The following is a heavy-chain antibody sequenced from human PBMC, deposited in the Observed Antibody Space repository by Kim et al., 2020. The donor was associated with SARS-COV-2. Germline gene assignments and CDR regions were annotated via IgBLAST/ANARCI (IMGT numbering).Heavy chain of an antibody. V-gene: IGHV3-30*18. D-gene: IGHD1-26*01. J-gene: IGHJ4*02. CDR1: GFTFSSYG. CDR3: AKDQARSGGNDY. CDR2: ISYDGSNK. Sequence: GGSLRLSCAASGFTFSSYGMHWVRQAPGKGLEWVAVISYDGSNKYYADSVKGRFTISRDNSKNTLYLQMNSLRAEDTAVYYCAKDQARSGGNDYWGQGTLVTVSS.